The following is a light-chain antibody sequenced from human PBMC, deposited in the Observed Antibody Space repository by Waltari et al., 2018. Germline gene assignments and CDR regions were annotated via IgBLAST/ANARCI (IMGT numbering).Light chain of an antibody. CDR3: CSYAGSGTYV. Sequence: QSALTQPASVSGSPGQSITISCTGTSSDVGGYKYVSWYQQHPGKAPKFIIYDVSERPSRVSNRFSGSKSANTASLTIAGLQAEDEADYYCCSYAGSGTYVFGSGTKVTVL. CDR1: SSDVGGYKY. J-gene: IGLJ1*01. V-gene: IGLV2-23*02. CDR2: DVS.